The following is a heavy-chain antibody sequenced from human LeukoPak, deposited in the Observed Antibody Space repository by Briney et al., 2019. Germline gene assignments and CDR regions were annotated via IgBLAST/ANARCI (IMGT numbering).Heavy chain of an antibody. CDR2: IWYDGSNK. V-gene: IGHV3-33*01. J-gene: IGHJ4*02. D-gene: IGHD3-22*01. CDR3: AREDDSSGYSLDY. CDR1: GFTFSSYG. Sequence: GRSLRLSCAASGFTFSSYGMHWVRQAPGKGLEWVAVIWYDGSNKYYADSVKGRSTISRDNSKNTLYLQMNSLRAEDTAVYYCAREDDSSGYSLDYWGQGTLVTVSS.